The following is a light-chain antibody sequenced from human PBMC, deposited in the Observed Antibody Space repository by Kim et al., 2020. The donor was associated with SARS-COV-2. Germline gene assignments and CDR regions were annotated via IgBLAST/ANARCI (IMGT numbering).Light chain of an antibody. CDR2: DVS. CDR3: CSYAGSTYV. Sequence: PGQSVTISCTGYSSDIGGYNYVSWYQHHPGKAPKLMIYDVSKRPSGVPDRFSGLKSGNTASLTISGLQAEDEADYYCCSYAGSTYVFGTGTKVTVL. V-gene: IGLV2-11*01. J-gene: IGLJ1*01. CDR1: SSDIGGYNY.